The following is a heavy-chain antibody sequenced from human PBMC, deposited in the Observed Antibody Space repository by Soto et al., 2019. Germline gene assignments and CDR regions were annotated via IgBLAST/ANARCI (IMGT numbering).Heavy chain of an antibody. CDR2: IYPGDSDT. CDR3: ARILDAGGYHYYDCVMGV. Sequence: GESLKISCKGSGYSFTSYWIGWVRQMPGKGLEWMGIIYPGDSDTRYSPSFQGQVTISADKSISTAYLQWSSLKASDTAMYYCARILDAGGYHYYDCVMGVCGEGTTVTGAS. CDR1: GYSFTSYW. J-gene: IGHJ6*01. V-gene: IGHV5-51*01. D-gene: IGHD3-3*01.